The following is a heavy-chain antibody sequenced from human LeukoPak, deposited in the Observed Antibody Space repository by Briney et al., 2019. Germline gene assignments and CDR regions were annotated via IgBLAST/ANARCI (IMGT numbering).Heavy chain of an antibody. D-gene: IGHD3-22*01. Sequence: TSETLSLTCDVFGGSFTDYFWTWVRQSPGKGLEWIGEINDYTVNTNYSPSLNSRVSISLEKSKNQFSIELRSVTAADTAVYYCARGRIAKIVVVHSFHYGMDVWGQGPTVTVSS. V-gene: IGHV4-34*01. J-gene: IGHJ6*02. CDR2: INDYTVNT. CDR1: GGSFTDYF. CDR3: ARGRIAKIVVVHSFHYGMDV.